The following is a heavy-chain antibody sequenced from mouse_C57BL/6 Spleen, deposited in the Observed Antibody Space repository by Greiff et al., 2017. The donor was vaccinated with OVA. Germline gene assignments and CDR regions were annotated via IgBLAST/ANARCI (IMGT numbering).Heavy chain of an antibody. J-gene: IGHJ2*01. CDR3: ARGNDYGVLYFDY. D-gene: IGHD2-4*01. CDR2: ISYDGSN. CDR1: GYSITSGYY. Sequence: EVKLQESGPGLVKPSQSLSLTCSVTGYSITSGYYWNWIRQFPGNKLEWMGYISYDGSNNYNPSLKNRISITRDTSKNQFFLKLNSVTTEDTATYYCARGNDYGVLYFDYWGQGTTLTVSS. V-gene: IGHV3-6*01.